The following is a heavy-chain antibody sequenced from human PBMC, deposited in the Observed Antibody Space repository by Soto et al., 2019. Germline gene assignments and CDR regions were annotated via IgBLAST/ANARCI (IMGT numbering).Heavy chain of an antibody. Sequence: PGGSLILSCAASGFTFSSYAMSWVRQAPGKGLEWVSAISGSGGSTYYADSVKGRFTISSDNSKNTLYLQMNSLRAEDTAVYYCSKSSRTTERYYYYMDVWGKGTTVTGSS. J-gene: IGHJ6*03. CDR1: GFTFSSYA. CDR3: SKSSRTTERYYYYMDV. CDR2: ISGSGGST. V-gene: IGHV3-23*01. D-gene: IGHD1-1*01.